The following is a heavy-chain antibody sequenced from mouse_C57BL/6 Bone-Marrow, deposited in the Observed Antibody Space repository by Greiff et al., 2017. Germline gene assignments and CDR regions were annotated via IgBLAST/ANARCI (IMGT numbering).Heavy chain of an antibody. CDR1: GFTFSDYG. CDR3: ARRGVPYFGY. V-gene: IGHV5-17*01. CDR2: ISSGSSTI. J-gene: IGHJ2*01. Sequence: EVKVVESGGGLVKPGGSLKLSCAASGFTFSDYGMHWVRQAPEKGLEWVAYISSGSSTIYYADTVKGRFTISRDTAKNTLFLQMTSLRSEDTAMSYCARRGVPYFGYWGQGTTLSVSS.